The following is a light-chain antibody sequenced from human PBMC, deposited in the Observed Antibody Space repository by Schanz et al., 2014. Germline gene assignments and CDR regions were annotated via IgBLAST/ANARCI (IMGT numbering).Light chain of an antibody. CDR2: DNY. Sequence: QSVLTQPPSVSAAPGQRVTISCSGGRSNIGTNLVSWYQQFPGTAPKLLIYDNYYRPSEIPDRFSGSNSGTSAALDITGLQTGDEADYYCGAWDTSLDGRVFGGGTKLTVL. V-gene: IGLV1-51*01. CDR1: RSNIGTNL. CDR3: GAWDTSLDGRV. J-gene: IGLJ3*02.